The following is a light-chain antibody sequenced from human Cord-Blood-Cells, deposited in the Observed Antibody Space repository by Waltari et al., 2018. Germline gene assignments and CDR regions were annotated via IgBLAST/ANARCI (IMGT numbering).Light chain of an antibody. Sequence: SYELTQPPSVSVSPGQTASITCSGAKLGDKYACWYQQKPGQLPVLVIYQDSKRPSGIPERFSGSNSGNTATLTISGTQAMDEADYYCQAWDSSTAVFGGGTKLTVL. J-gene: IGLJ2*01. CDR1: KLGDKY. CDR3: QAWDSSTAV. V-gene: IGLV3-1*01. CDR2: QDS.